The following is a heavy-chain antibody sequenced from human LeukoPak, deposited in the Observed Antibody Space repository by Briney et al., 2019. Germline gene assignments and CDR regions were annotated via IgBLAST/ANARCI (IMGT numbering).Heavy chain of an antibody. Sequence: SETLSLTCTGSGGSISTYYWSWIRQPPGKGLEGIGYIYYSGSTKYNPSLQSRVTISVATSKSQFSLKLISVTAADTAVYYCARTAMMYYFDYWGQGPLVTVSS. V-gene: IGHV4-59*08. CDR1: GGSISTYY. D-gene: IGHD5-18*01. J-gene: IGHJ4*02. CDR3: ARTAMMYYFDY. CDR2: IYYSGST.